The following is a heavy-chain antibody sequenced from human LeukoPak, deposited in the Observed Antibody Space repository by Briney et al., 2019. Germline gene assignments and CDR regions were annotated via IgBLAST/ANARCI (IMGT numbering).Heavy chain of an antibody. CDR2: IYYSGST. CDR1: GGSISSYY. D-gene: IGHD3-22*01. J-gene: IGHJ3*02. Sequence: SETLSLTCTVSGGSISSYYWSWIRQPPGKGLEWIGYIYYSGSTNYNPSLKSRVTISVDTSKNQFSLKLSSETAADTAVYYCAREDSSGYYPSGAFDIWGQGTMVTVSS. CDR3: AREDSSGYYPSGAFDI. V-gene: IGHV4-59*01.